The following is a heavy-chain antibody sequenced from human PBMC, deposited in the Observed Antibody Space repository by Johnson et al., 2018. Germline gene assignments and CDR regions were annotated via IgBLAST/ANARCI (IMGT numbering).Heavy chain of an antibody. CDR3: ASPLKYSGNDRGAYRYGMDV. Sequence: QVQLVQSGAEVKKPGASVKVSCKASGYTFTSYDINWVRQATGQGLEWMGWMNPNSGNTGYAQKFQGRVTMTRNPSISTAYMELSSLRSEDTAVYYCASPLKYSGNDRGAYRYGMDVWGQGTTVTVSS. CDR2: MNPNSGNT. CDR1: GYTFTSYD. J-gene: IGHJ6*02. D-gene: IGHD5-12*01. V-gene: IGHV1-8*01.